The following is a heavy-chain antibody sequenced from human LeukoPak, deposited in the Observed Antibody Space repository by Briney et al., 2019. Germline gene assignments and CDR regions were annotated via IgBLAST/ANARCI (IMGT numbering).Heavy chain of an antibody. CDR1: GFTFSSYG. Sequence: GGSLRLSCAASGFTFSSYGMHWVRQAPGKGLEWVAVISYDGSNKYYADSVKGRFTISRDNSKNTLYLQMNSLRAEDTAVYYCARDPWIAAAGTGDDYYYMDVWGKGTTVTVSS. V-gene: IGHV3-30*03. J-gene: IGHJ6*03. D-gene: IGHD6-13*01. CDR3: ARDPWIAAAGTGDDYYYMDV. CDR2: ISYDGSNK.